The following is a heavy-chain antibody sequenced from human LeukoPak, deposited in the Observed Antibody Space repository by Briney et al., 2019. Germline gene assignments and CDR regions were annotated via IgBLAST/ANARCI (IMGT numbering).Heavy chain of an antibody. Sequence: ASVKVSCKASGYTFSNYYIHWVRQAPGQGLEGMGKINPSDDDITYAQKFQDRVTMTSDTSTSAVYMELSSLRSEDTAVYYCARTLLTGFYMPPGYWGQGSLVTVSS. V-gene: IGHV1-46*01. J-gene: IGHJ4*02. CDR3: ARTLLTGFYMPPGY. CDR2: INPSDDDI. CDR1: GYTFSNYY. D-gene: IGHD3-9*01.